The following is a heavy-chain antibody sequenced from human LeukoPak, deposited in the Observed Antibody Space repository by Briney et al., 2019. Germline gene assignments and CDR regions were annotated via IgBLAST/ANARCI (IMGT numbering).Heavy chain of an antibody. J-gene: IGHJ4*02. Sequence: ASVKVSCKASGYTFTSYGISWVRQAPGQGLEWMGWISAYNGNTNYAQKLQDRVTMTTDTSTSTAYMELRSLRSDDTAVYYCARVSVTMVRRRGYFDYWGQGTLVTVSS. CDR1: GYTFTSYG. CDR3: ARVSVTMVRRRGYFDY. V-gene: IGHV1-18*01. D-gene: IGHD3-10*01. CDR2: ISAYNGNT.